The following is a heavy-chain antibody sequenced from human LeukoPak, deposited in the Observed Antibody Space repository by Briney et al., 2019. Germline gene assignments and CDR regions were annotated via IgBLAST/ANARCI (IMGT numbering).Heavy chain of an antibody. V-gene: IGHV3-33*01. D-gene: IGHD5-24*01. Sequence: PGGSLRLSCAAPGFTFSSYGMHWVRQAPGKGLEWVAVIWYDGSNKYYGDSVKGRFTNSRDNSKKTLYLQMNSLRVEDTAVYYCARGDGYNDAEYLQHWGQGTLVTVS. CDR2: IWYDGSNK. CDR3: ARGDGYNDAEYLQH. CDR1: GFTFSSYG. J-gene: IGHJ1*01.